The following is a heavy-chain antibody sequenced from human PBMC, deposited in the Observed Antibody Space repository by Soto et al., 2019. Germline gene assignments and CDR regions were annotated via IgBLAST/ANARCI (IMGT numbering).Heavy chain of an antibody. J-gene: IGHJ6*03. CDR2: ISGSGGST. Sequence: GESLKISCAASGFTFSSYAMSWVRQAPGKGLEWVSAISGSGGSTYYADSVKGRFTISRDNSKNTLYLQMNSLRAEDTAVYYCAKDHRHYGSGSEHYYYYYMDVWGKGTTVTVSS. D-gene: IGHD3-10*01. V-gene: IGHV3-23*01. CDR3: AKDHRHYGSGSEHYYYYYMDV. CDR1: GFTFSSYA.